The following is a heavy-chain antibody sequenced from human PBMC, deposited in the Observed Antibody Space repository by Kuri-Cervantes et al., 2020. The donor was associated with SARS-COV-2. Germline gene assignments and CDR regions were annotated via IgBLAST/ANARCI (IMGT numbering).Heavy chain of an antibody. CDR2: IWSDGSNK. J-gene: IGHJ6*02. Sequence: GESLKISCAASGFTFSYYGMHWVRQAPGKGLEWVALIWSDGSNKHYGDSVKGRFTISRDNSKNTLYLEMNSLRVEDAAVYYCARDQISGTTGGKFSVSLEDYHYYYGMDVWGQGTTVTVSS. D-gene: IGHD1-1*01. CDR1: GFTFSYYG. CDR3: ARDQISGTTGGKFSVSLEDYHYYYGMDV. V-gene: IGHV3-33*01.